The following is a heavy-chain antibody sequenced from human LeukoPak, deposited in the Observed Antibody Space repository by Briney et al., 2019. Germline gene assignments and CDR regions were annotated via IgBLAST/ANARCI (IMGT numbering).Heavy chain of an antibody. CDR1: GGSFSGYY. D-gene: IGHD4-17*01. Sequence: SETLSLTCAVYGGSFSGYYWSWIRQPPGKGLEWTGEINHSGSTNYNPSLKSRVTISVDTSKNQFSLKLSSVTAADTAVYYCARLPRWIGYGDYVGNYWGQGTLVTVSS. V-gene: IGHV4-34*01. J-gene: IGHJ4*02. CDR2: INHSGST. CDR3: ARLPRWIGYGDYVGNY.